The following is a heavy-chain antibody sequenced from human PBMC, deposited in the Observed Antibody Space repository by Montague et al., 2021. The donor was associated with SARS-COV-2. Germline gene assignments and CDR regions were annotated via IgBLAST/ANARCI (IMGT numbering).Heavy chain of an antibody. CDR1: GFTFRSYS. D-gene: IGHD4-11*01. Sequence: SLRLSCASSGFTFRSYSMNWVRQAPGKGLEWVSSISSSSSYIYYXDSVKGRFTISRDNAKNSLYLQMNSLRAEDTAVYYCASELHPNYYYGMDVWGQGTTVTVS. V-gene: IGHV3-21*01. CDR3: ASELHPNYYYGMDV. CDR2: ISSSSSYI. J-gene: IGHJ6*02.